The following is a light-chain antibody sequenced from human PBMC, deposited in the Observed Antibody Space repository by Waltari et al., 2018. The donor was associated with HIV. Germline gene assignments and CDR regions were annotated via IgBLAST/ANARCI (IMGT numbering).Light chain of an antibody. Sequence: ELVLTQSPGTLSLSPGDRATLSCRASQSVSSTYLGWHQQRPGQAPRLLIYSASSRATDIPDRFSGSGSGTDFTLTISRLEPEDFAVYYCQQYGNSPITFGQGTRLEIK. CDR1: QSVSSTY. CDR2: SAS. V-gene: IGKV3-20*01. J-gene: IGKJ5*01. CDR3: QQYGNSPIT.